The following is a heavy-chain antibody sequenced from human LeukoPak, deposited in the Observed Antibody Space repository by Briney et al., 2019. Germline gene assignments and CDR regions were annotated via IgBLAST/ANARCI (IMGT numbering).Heavy chain of an antibody. V-gene: IGHV4-39*01. D-gene: IGHD2-2*01. CDR1: DGSISSSRFY. CDR2: IYYSGST. Sequence: SETLSLTCTVSDGSISSSRFYWGWIRQPPGKGLEWTGSIYYSGSTYYNPSLKSRVTISVDTSKNQFSLKLSSVTAADTAVYYCARFYIGYQLLLDYLGQGTLVTVSS. J-gene: IGHJ4*02. CDR3: ARFYIGYQLLLDY.